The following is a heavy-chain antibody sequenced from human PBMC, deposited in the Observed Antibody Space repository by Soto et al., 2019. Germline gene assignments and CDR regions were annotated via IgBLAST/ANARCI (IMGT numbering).Heavy chain of an antibody. Sequence: GGSLRLSCTASGFTLSQFGMHWVRQIPGKGLEWVALISYDGSKEYYAASVQGRFTISRDKSKNTLFLQMNSLRAEDTAVFYFARGLEEYYYDSSGYYFGYWGQGTLVTVSS. D-gene: IGHD3-22*01. CDR1: GFTLSQFG. V-gene: IGHV3-33*01. CDR2: ISYDGSKE. CDR3: ARGLEEYYYDSSGYYFGY. J-gene: IGHJ4*02.